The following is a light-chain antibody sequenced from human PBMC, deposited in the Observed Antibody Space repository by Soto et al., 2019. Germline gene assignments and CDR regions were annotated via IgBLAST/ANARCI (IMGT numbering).Light chain of an antibody. Sequence: DIQLTQAPSTLSASLGEGITITCRASQSISNRLAWYQQKPGKAPKLLINKASSLESGVPSRFSGSGSGTEFTLTISSLQPDDFATYYCQHFNSYPWTFGQGTEVDIK. CDR1: QSISNR. V-gene: IGKV1-5*03. J-gene: IGKJ1*01. CDR3: QHFNSYPWT. CDR2: KAS.